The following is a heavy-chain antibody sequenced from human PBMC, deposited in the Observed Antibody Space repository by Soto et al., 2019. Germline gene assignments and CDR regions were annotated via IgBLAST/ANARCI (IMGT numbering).Heavy chain of an antibody. Sequence: QVQLVQSGAEVKKPGSSVKVSCKASGGTFSSYTISWVRQAPGQGLEWMGRIIPILGIANYAQKFQGRVTITADKXXSTADMELSSLRSEDTAVYYCAREPMYSSGWLFDYWGQGTLVTVSS. D-gene: IGHD6-19*01. CDR1: GGTFSSYT. CDR3: AREPMYSSGWLFDY. V-gene: IGHV1-69*08. J-gene: IGHJ4*02. CDR2: IIPILGIA.